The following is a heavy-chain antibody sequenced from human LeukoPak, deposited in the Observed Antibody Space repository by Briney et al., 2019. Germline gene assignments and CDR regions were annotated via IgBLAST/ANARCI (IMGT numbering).Heavy chain of an antibody. CDR1: GGSFSSTTYY. CDR3: ARQYYDSSGYYPWYFDY. Sequence: SETLSLTCTVSGGSFSSTTYYWGWIRQPPGKGLEWIESVYYSGSTYYNQSLKSRVTISVDTSKNQFSLELTSVTAADTAVYYCARQYYDSSGYYPWYFDYWGQGTLVTVSS. V-gene: IGHV4-39*01. CDR2: VYYSGST. D-gene: IGHD3-22*01. J-gene: IGHJ4*02.